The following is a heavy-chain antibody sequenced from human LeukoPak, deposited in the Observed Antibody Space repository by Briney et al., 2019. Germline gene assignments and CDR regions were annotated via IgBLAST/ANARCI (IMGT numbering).Heavy chain of an antibody. CDR2: ASSDLNVK. V-gene: IGHV3-30*03. J-gene: IGHJ4*02. CDR1: GFTFRNYG. D-gene: IGHD3-10*01. Sequence: PGGSLRLSCAASGFTFRNYGMNWVRQAPGKGLEWVAVASSDLNVKLYADSVKGRFTISRDNSRSTLYLQMNSLRPEDTAIYYCAREGYYGSGSPPSLYFDYWGQGTLVTVSS. CDR3: AREGYYGSGSPPSLYFDY.